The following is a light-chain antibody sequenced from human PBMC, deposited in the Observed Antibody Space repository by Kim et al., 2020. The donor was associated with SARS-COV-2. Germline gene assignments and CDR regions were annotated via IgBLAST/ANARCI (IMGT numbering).Light chain of an antibody. CDR3: QVWDSDSDHAV. V-gene: IGLV3-21*04. Sequence: PGRTAGVTWGGNDVGSKSVHWDQQRPGQSPVLIIYYDGDLPSGIPERFSGSNSANTATLTVSRVEAGDEADYYCQVWDSDSDHAVFGGGTKVTVL. CDR2: YDG. J-gene: IGLJ2*01. CDR1: DVGSKS.